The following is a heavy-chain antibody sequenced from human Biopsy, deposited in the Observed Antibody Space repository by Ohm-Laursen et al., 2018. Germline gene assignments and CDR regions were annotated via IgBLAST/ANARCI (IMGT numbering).Heavy chain of an antibody. J-gene: IGHJ2*01. CDR2: VYYTGST. V-gene: IGHV4-59*01. D-gene: IGHD3-22*01. Sequence: GTLSLTCTVSGDSISSYYWSWIRQPPGKGLEWIGYVYYTGSTDYNPSLQSRVTISIDTSKNHFSLRLRSVTPADTAIYYCARDRGYYSDRTVPGYFDLWGRGTLVTVSS. CDR3: ARDRGYYSDRTVPGYFDL. CDR1: GDSISSYY.